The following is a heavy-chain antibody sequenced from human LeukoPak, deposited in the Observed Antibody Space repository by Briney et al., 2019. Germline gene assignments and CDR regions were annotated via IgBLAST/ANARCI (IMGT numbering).Heavy chain of an antibody. V-gene: IGHV3-74*01. CDR1: GFTFSSYW. J-gene: IGHJ6*03. D-gene: IGHD2-15*01. Sequence: PGGSLRLSCAASGFTFSSYWMHWVRQAPGEGLVWVSRINSDGSNTNYADSVKGRFTISRDNAKNTLYLEMNSLRGEDTALYYCARDSSRYCIGGSCYSDDYMDVWGKGTTVTVSS. CDR2: INSDGSNT. CDR3: ARDSSRYCIGGSCYSDDYMDV.